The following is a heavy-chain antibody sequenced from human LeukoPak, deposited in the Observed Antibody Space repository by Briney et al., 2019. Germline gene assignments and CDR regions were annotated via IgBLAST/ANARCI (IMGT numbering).Heavy chain of an antibody. D-gene: IGHD2-21*01. CDR1: GFTFDEYG. Sequence: GGSLRLSCTTSGFTFDEYGMSWVRQAPGKGLEFVSGINWNGDATGYADSVRGRFTISRDNAKNSLYLQMYSLRLEDTAFYYCARDWDCGGNSVLGYWGQGTLVTVSS. CDR2: INWNGDAT. J-gene: IGHJ4*02. V-gene: IGHV3-20*04. CDR3: ARDWDCGGNSVLGY.